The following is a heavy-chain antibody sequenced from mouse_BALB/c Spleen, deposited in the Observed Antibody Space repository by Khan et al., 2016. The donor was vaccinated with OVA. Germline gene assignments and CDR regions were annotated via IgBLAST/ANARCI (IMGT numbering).Heavy chain of an antibody. CDR1: GYTFTNYG. CDR2: INTYTGEP. J-gene: IGHJ1*01. CDR3: ARRASDCYFAV. D-gene: IGHD3-3*01. V-gene: IGHV9-1*02. Sequence: QIQLVQSGPELKKPGETVKISCKASGYTFTNYGMNWVKQAPGKGLKWMGWINTYTGEPTYTDDFKGRFAFSLETSASTAYLQINNLKNEDMATXCCARRASDCYFAVWGAGTTVTVSS.